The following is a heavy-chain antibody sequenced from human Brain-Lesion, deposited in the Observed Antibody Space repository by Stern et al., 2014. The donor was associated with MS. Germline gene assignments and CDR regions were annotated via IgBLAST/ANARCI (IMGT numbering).Heavy chain of an antibody. CDR2: IFNSGST. J-gene: IGHJ6*02. D-gene: IGHD2-2*01. CDR3: ARGRVVPGFQYYATDV. CDR1: GGSISSGGYY. Sequence: QLQLQESGPGLVKPSQTLSLSCTVSGGSISSGGYYWSWIPQPAGKGLEWIGRIFNSGSTSYNPSLKSRVTISINTSKNQFSLRLNSMTAADTAVYYCARGRVVPGFQYYATDVWGQGTTVIVSS. V-gene: IGHV4-61*02.